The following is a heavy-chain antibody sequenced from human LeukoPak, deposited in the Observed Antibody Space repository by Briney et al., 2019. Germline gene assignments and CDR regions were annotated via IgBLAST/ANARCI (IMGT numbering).Heavy chain of an antibody. J-gene: IGHJ4*02. CDR2: IGKTGGGT. V-gene: IGHV3-23*01. D-gene: IGHD2-21*02. CDR1: GFIFNNYA. CDR3: AKDRGTSYVVVVTATVPDH. Sequence: GGSLRLSCTASGFIFNNYAMGWVRQAPGKGLEWVSVIGKTGGGTYHADSVRGRFTISRDNSKNTLYLQMSSPRVEDTAVYYCAKDRGTSYVVVVTATVPDHWGQGTLVTVSS.